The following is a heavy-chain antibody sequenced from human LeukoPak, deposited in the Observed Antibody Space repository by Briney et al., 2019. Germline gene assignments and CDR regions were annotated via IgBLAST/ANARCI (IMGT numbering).Heavy chain of an antibody. Sequence: SETVSLTCTVSGGSISTYYWSWIRQPPGKGLEWIGYIYYSGSTNYNPSLKSRVTISVDTSKNQFSLKLSSVTAADTAVYYCARVETSYYYMDVWGKGTTVTVSS. CDR2: IYYSGST. CDR1: GGSISTYY. CDR3: ARVETSYYYMDV. J-gene: IGHJ6*03. V-gene: IGHV4-59*01.